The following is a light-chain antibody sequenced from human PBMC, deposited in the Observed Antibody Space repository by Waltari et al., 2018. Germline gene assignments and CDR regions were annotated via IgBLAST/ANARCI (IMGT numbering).Light chain of an antibody. Sequence: QSALTQPASVSGSPGQSITISCTGTSSDVGGYNYVPWYQQHPGKAPKLMIYGVSNRPAGVSKRFSGSKSGSTASLTISGLQAEDEADYYGSSYTGSSTIFGTGTKVTVL. CDR3: SSYTGSSTI. CDR1: SSDVGGYNY. J-gene: IGLJ1*01. CDR2: GVS. V-gene: IGLV2-14*01.